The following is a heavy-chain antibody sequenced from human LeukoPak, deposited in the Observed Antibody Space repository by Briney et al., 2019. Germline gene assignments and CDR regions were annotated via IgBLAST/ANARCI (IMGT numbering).Heavy chain of an antibody. CDR2: IDIHSRST. J-gene: IGHJ4*02. CDR3: VTSLPGQWPFDK. CDR1: GFTFSSYS. Sequence: GGSLRLSCAASGFTFSSYSMNWVRQAPGRGLEYVSAIDIHSRSTHYADSVKGRFTISRDNSKNTLYLQVNSLRAEDTAVSYCVTSLPGQWPFDKWGQGTLVTVSS. V-gene: IGHV3-23*05. D-gene: IGHD6-19*01.